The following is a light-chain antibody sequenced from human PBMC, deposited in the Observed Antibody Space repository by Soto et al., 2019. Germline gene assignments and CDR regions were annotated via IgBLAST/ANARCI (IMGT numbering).Light chain of an antibody. CDR1: QSLLYSSNNKNY. J-gene: IGKJ4*01. V-gene: IGKV4-1*01. CDR3: QQYYNNPFT. Sequence: DIVMTQSPDSLAVSLGERATINCRSSQSLLYSSNNKNYLAWYQQKPGQPPKLVIYWASTRESGVRDRFSGSGSGTDFTLTISSLQAEDVAVYYCQQYYNNPFTFGGGTKVEIK. CDR2: WAS.